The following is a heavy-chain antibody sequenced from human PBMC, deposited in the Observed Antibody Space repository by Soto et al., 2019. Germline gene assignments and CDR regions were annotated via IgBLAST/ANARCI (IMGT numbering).Heavy chain of an antibody. CDR3: ARSIYSYGILNWFDP. V-gene: IGHV4-59*01. D-gene: IGHD5-18*01. CDR1: GGSISRYY. Sequence: PSETLSLTCTVSGGSISRYYWSWIRQPPVKGLEWIGYIYYSGSTNYNPSLKSRVTISVDTSKNQFSLKLSSVTAADTAAYYCARSIYSYGILNWFDPWGQGTPVTVS. J-gene: IGHJ5*02. CDR2: IYYSGST.